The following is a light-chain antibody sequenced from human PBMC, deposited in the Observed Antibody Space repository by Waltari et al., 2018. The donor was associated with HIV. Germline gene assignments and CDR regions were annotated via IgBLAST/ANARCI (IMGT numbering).Light chain of an antibody. CDR2: ANT. CDR1: SSNLGAGYG. CDR3: QSYDSSLSEGV. Sequence: QSVLTQPPSVSGAPGQRVTISCTGSSSNLGAGYGVNWYQQYPGAAPKLLIFANTNRRSGVPDRFSGSKSGTSASLAITGVQAEDEAVYYCQSYDSSLSEGVFGGGTKLAVL. J-gene: IGLJ3*02. V-gene: IGLV1-40*01.